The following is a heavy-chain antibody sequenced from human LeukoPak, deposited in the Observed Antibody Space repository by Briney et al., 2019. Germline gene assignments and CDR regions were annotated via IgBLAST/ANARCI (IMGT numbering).Heavy chain of an antibody. V-gene: IGHV3-23*01. Sequence: GGSLRLSCAASGFTFSSCAMSWVRQAPGKGLEWVSTISGSGDNTYYADSVKGRVTISRVQSTNTVYLQMNSLRADDTAVYYCAKAHCSSTSCSRADNWGQGTLVTVSS. CDR2: ISGSGDNT. CDR1: GFTFSSCA. D-gene: IGHD2-2*01. CDR3: AKAHCSSTSCSRADN. J-gene: IGHJ4*02.